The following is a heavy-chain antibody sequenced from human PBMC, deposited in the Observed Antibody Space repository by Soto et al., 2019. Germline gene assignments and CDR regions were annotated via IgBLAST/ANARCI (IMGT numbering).Heavy chain of an antibody. D-gene: IGHD4-4*01. V-gene: IGHV3-23*01. Sequence: GGSLRLSCAASGFTFSSYAMSWVRQAPGKGLEWVSVISGSGGSTYYADSVKGRFTISRDNSKSTLYLQMNSLRAEDTAVYYCAKGLGYSNYVRGGGMDVWGQGTTVTVSS. CDR3: AKGLGYSNYVRGGGMDV. J-gene: IGHJ6*02. CDR2: ISGSGGST. CDR1: GFTFSSYA.